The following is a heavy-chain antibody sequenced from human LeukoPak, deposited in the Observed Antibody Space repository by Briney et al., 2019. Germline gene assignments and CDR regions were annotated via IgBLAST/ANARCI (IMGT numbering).Heavy chain of an antibody. CDR2: IYYSGST. CDR3: ARHGSPYYDSSGHNWFDP. CDR1: GGSISSSSYY. V-gene: IGHV4-39*01. Sequence: SETLSLTCTVSGGSISSSSYYWGWIRQPPGKGLEWIGSIYYSGSTYYNPSLKSRVTISVDTSKNQFSLKLSSVTAADTAVYYCARHGSPYYDSSGHNWFDPWGQGTLVTVSS. J-gene: IGHJ5*02. D-gene: IGHD3-22*01.